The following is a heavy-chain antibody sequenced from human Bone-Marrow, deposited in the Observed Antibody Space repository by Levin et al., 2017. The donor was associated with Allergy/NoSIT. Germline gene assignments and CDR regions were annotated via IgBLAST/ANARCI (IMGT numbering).Heavy chain of an antibody. V-gene: IGHV3-21*01. D-gene: IGHD2-2*01. CDR2: ISSSSSYI. J-gene: IGHJ6*02. Sequence: GESLKISYAASGFTFSSYSMNWVRQAPGKGLEWVSSISSSSSYIYYADSVKGRFTISRDNAKNSLYLQMNSLRAEDTAVYYCAREGSLIVVVPAAPSYYYYYGMDVWGQGTTVTVSS. CDR1: GFTFSSYS. CDR3: AREGSLIVVVPAAPSYYYYYGMDV.